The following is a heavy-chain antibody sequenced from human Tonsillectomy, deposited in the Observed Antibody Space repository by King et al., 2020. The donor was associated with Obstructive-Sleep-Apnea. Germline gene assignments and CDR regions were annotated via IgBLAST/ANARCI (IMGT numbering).Heavy chain of an antibody. V-gene: IGHV3-48*04. CDR3: ARMVGATTGDY. Sequence: VQLVESGGGLVQPGGSLRLSSAASGFTFISYSMNWGRQAPGKGLEWVSYISSSSSTKYYARSVKGRLPISRDNATNSLYLQKNSLRAEDTAVYYCARMVGATTGDYWGQGTLVTVSS. D-gene: IGHD1-26*01. J-gene: IGHJ4*02. CDR2: ISSSSSTK. CDR1: GFTFISYS.